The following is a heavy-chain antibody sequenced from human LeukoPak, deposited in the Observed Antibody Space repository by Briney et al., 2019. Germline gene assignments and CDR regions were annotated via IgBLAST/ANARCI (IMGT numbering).Heavy chain of an antibody. Sequence: PGRSLSLSCAASGFTFSTYDMHWVRQAPGKGLEWVAVIWYDGSNKYYADSVKGRFTISRDNPKNTLYLQMNSLRAGDTAVYYCASARESLGPFDYWGQGTLVTVSS. CDR1: GFTFSTYD. CDR3: ASARESLGPFDY. J-gene: IGHJ4*02. V-gene: IGHV3-33*01. CDR2: IWYDGSNK. D-gene: IGHD3-10*01.